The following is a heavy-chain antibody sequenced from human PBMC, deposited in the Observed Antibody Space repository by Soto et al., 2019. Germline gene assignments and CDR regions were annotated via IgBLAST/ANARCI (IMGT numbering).Heavy chain of an antibody. Sequence: QVQLVQSGAEVKKPGSSVKVSCKASGGTFSSYAISWVRQAPGQGLEWMGGIIPIFGTANYAQKFQGRVTITADDSTSTAYMEMSSLRSEDTAVYYCARAGTSSSWYGWFDPSGQGTLVTDSS. CDR2: IIPIFGTA. CDR3: ARAGTSSSWYGWFDP. D-gene: IGHD6-13*01. V-gene: IGHV1-69*01. CDR1: GGTFSSYA. J-gene: IGHJ5*02.